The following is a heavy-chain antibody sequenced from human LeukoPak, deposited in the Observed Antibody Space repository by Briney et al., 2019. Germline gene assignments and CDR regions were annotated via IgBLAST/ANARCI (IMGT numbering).Heavy chain of an antibody. D-gene: IGHD2-15*01. CDR1: GFTFSSYA. V-gene: IGHV3-30-3*01. J-gene: IGHJ4*02. CDR2: ISYDGSNK. Sequence: PGGSLRLSCAASGFTFSSYAMHWVRQAPGKGLEWVAVISYDGSNKYYADSVKGRFTISRDNSKNTLYLQMNSPRAEDTAVYYCAKEDYCSGGSCYYIDYWGQGTLVTVSS. CDR3: AKEDYCSGGSCYYIDY.